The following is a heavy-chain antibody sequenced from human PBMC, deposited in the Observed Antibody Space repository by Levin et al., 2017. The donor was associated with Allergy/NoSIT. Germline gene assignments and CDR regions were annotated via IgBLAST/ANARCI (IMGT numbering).Heavy chain of an antibody. CDR1: GFTFNRNG. D-gene: IGHD3-10*01. V-gene: IGHV3-30*18. CDR3: AKESFRVRDFDY. J-gene: IGHJ4*02. Sequence: HPGGSLRLSCAASGFTFNRNGMHWVRQAPGKGLEWVALISYDGSNKYYADSVKGRFTISRDNYKNTLFLQMNSLRSEDTAVYYCAKESFRVRDFDYWGQGTLVTVSS. CDR2: ISYDGSNK.